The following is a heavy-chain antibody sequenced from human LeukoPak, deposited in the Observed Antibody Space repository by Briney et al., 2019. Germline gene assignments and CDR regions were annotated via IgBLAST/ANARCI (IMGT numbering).Heavy chain of an antibody. Sequence: PGGSLRLSCAASGFTFSSYAMSWVRQAPGKGLEWVSAISGSGGSTYYADSVKGRFTISRDNSKNTLYLQMNSLRAEDTAVYYCAKDPYYYGSGSYYIGDYFDYWGQGTLVTVSS. CDR1: GFTFSSYA. CDR2: ISGSGGST. J-gene: IGHJ4*02. D-gene: IGHD3-10*01. CDR3: AKDPYYYGSGSYYIGDYFDY. V-gene: IGHV3-23*01.